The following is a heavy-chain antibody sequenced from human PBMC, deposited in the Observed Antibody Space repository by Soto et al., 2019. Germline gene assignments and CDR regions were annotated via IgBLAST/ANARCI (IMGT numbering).Heavy chain of an antibody. CDR1: GDGVSSNSAA. CDR2: TYHRATWYN. J-gene: IGHJ6*02. D-gene: IGHD6-19*01. CDR3: ARSSSGWFYYDYGMYV. V-gene: IGHV6-1*01. Sequence: SQTLSLTCAISGDGVSSNSAAWYWIWQSPSTGLEWLGRTYHRATWYNDYAVSVKSRIAINPDTSKNPFSLPLNSVTPEDTAVYYCARSSSGWFYYDYGMYVLGQGTTVTVSS.